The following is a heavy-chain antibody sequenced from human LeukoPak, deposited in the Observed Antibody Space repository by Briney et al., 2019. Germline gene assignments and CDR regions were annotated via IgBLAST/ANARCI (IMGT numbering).Heavy chain of an antibody. J-gene: IGHJ4*02. Sequence: ASVRVSCKASGYTFTSYYMHWGPDAPGQGLEWRGIINPSGGSTSYAQKCQGRVTMTRDTSTSTVYMELSRLRSEDTAVYYCARRSSGGYGSPYFDYWGQGTLVTVSS. D-gene: IGHD3-22*01. V-gene: IGHV1-46*01. CDR1: GYTFTSYY. CDR3: ARRSSGGYGSPYFDY. CDR2: INPSGGST.